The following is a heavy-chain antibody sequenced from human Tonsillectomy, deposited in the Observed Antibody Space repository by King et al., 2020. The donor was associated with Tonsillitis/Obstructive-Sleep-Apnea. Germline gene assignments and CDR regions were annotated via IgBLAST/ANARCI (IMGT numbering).Heavy chain of an antibody. Sequence: QLVQSGAEVKKPGESLKISCKGSGYSFTSYWIGWVRQMPGKGLEWMGIIYPGDSDTRYSPSFQGQVTISADKSISTAYLQWSSLKASDTAMYYCASQSYDFWSPQTLYYYYMDVWGKGTTVTVSS. CDR3: ASQSYDFWSPQTLYYYYMDV. J-gene: IGHJ6*03. CDR2: IYPGDSDT. V-gene: IGHV5-51*01. D-gene: IGHD3-3*01. CDR1: GYSFTSYW.